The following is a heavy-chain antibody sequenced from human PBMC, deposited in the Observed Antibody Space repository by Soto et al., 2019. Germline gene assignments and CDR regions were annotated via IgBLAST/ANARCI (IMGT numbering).Heavy chain of an antibody. CDR3: ATGVYYTSGRGSFDH. CDR2: IWYDGSNQ. Sequence: QVQLVESGGGVVQPGRSLRLSCTTSRFTFSAFAMHWVRQAPGKGLEWVALIWYDGSNQNYADSVKGRFTISRDNSKSMLYLQMNGLRAEDTGIYYCATGVYYTSGRGSFDHWGQGTLVTVSS. D-gene: IGHD3-10*01. CDR1: RFTFSAFA. V-gene: IGHV3-33*01. J-gene: IGHJ4*02.